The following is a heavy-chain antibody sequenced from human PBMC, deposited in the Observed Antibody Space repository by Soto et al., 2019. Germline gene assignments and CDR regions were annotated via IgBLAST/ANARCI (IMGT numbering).Heavy chain of an antibody. CDR2: ISSSSITI. D-gene: IGHD6-25*01. CDR1: GFTFSSYS. CDR3: ARDQVAAYFDY. J-gene: IGHJ4*02. Sequence: EVQLVESGGGLVQPGGSLRLSCAASGFTFSSYSMNWVRQAPGKGLEGVSYISSSSITIYYAASVKGRITICRDNAKNALYLQMNSLRAEDTAVYYCARDQVAAYFDYWGQGTLVTVS. V-gene: IGHV3-48*01.